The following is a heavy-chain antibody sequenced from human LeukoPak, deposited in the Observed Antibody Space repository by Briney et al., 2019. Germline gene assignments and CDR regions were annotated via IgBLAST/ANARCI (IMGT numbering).Heavy chain of an antibody. Sequence: ASVKVSCKASGYTFTGYYMHWVRQAPGQGLEWMGWINPNSGGTNYAQKFQGRVTMTRDTSTSTAYMELSRLRSDDTAVYYCARDPPGYYGSGSNWGQGTLVTVSS. CDR3: ARDPPGYYGSGSN. V-gene: IGHV1-2*02. J-gene: IGHJ4*02. CDR2: INPNSGGT. D-gene: IGHD3-10*01. CDR1: GYTFTGYY.